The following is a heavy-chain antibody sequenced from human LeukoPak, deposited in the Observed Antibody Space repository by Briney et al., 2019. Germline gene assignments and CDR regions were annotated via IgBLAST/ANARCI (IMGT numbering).Heavy chain of an antibody. V-gene: IGHV3-7*01. CDR1: GFTFSSYA. J-gene: IGHJ4*02. CDR2: IKQDGSDK. CDR3: ARLIRAWFDY. Sequence: GGSLRLSCVASGFTFSSYAMSWVRQAPGKGLEWVANIKQDGSDKYYVDSVKGRFTISRDNAKNSLYLQMNSLRAEDTAVYYCARLIRAWFDYWGQGTLVTVSS. D-gene: IGHD3-22*01.